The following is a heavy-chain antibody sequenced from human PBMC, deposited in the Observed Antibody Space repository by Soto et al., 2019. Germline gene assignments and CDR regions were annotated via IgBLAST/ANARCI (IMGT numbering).Heavy chain of an antibody. CDR2: IIPVFGTP. D-gene: IGHD5-12*01. J-gene: IGHJ4*02. V-gene: IGHV1-69*12. Sequence: QVQLVQSGAEVKKPGSSVRVSCEASGGTFSRSAFSWVRQAPGQGLEWMGGIIPVFGTPDYAQKFQGRVTITADESTSTAYMELSSLRSDDTAVYYCARSEDIVAGPFDYWGQGTLVTVSS. CDR1: GGTFSRSA. CDR3: ARSEDIVAGPFDY.